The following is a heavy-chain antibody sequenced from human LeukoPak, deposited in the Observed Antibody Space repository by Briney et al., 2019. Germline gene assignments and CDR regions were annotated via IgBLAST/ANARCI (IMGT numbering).Heavy chain of an antibody. Sequence: PGGSLRLSCAASGFTFSSYSMNWVRQAPGKGLEWVSSISSSSSYIYYADSVKGRFTISRDNAKNSLYLQMNSLRAEDTAVYYCARHQADYGDSTYHFDYWGQGTLVTVSS. CDR1: GFTFSSYS. V-gene: IGHV3-21*01. D-gene: IGHD4-17*01. CDR3: ARHQADYGDSTYHFDY. J-gene: IGHJ4*02. CDR2: ISSSSSYI.